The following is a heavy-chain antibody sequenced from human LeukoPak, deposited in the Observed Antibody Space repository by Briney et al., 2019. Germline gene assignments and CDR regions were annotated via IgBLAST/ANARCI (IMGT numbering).Heavy chain of an antibody. Sequence: GGSLRLSCVVSGFTISDHEMNWVRQAPGKGLEYVSYISSSGSPTYYSDAVKGRFTVSRDNAKNSMFLEMNDLRAEDTAVYYCARNLYDSHSFGGQGTLVTVSS. CDR1: GFTISDHE. J-gene: IGHJ4*02. CDR3: ARNLYDSHSF. V-gene: IGHV3-48*03. D-gene: IGHD5-18*01. CDR2: ISSSGSPT.